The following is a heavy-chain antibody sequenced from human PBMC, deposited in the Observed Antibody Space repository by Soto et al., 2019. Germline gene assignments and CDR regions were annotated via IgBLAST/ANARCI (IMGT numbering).Heavy chain of an antibody. D-gene: IGHD3-10*01. CDR3: GRAKNMLRGVHETYYGLDV. CDR2: INPNSGAT. CDR1: GYTFSVYY. J-gene: IGHJ6*02. V-gene: IGHV1-2*02. Sequence: QVQLVQSGAEVKKPGASLKVSCKASGYTFSVYYMHWVRQAPGQGLEWMGWINPNSGATKYAQKFQGRVTMTRATSIRTASLELSRLRSAATAVYVCGRAKNMLRGVHETYYGLDVWGQGTTVTVSS.